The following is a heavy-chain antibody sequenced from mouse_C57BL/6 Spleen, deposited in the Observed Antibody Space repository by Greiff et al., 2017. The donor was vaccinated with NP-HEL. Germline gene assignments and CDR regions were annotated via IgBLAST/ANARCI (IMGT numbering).Heavy chain of an antibody. D-gene: IGHD2-3*01. J-gene: IGHJ4*01. CDR2: INPSSGYT. V-gene: IGHV1-7*01. CDR1: GYTFTSYW. CDR3: ARERGSYDGYAFYAMDY. Sequence: QVQLKQSGAELAKPGASVKLSCKASGYTFTSYWMHWVKQRPGQGLEWIGYINPSSGYTKYNQKFKDKATLTADKSSSTAYMQLSSLTYEDSAVYYCARERGSYDGYAFYAMDYWGQGTSVTVSS.